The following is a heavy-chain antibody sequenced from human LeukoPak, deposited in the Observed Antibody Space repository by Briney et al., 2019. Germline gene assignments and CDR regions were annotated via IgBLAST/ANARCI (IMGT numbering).Heavy chain of an antibody. CDR1: GFTFGTFA. V-gene: IGHV3-23*01. CDR3: AKYIFSSTPYFDY. Sequence: PGGSLRLSCAASGFTFGTFAMTWVRQAPGKRPGWVSSITNSGSSTYYADSVRGRFTISRDNSKNTLYLQMFGLRAEDTAVYFCAKYIFSSTPYFDYWGQGTLVTVSS. CDR2: ITNSGSST. D-gene: IGHD6-13*01. J-gene: IGHJ4*02.